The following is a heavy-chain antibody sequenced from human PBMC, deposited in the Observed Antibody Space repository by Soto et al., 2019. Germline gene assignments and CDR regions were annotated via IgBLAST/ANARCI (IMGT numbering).Heavy chain of an antibody. J-gene: IGHJ5*02. CDR1: CDTFTNFG. CDR2: IATDNSNK. Sequence: ASVKVSCKTSCDTFTNFGLSWVRQAPGQGLEWMGWIATDNSNKNYAQKFQGRLPLTTDTSSSTGYMELKSLEYDHTAVYYCARVLRGVVNWFDPWGTGPLVT. D-gene: IGHD3-10*01. V-gene: IGHV1-18*01. CDR3: ARVLRGVVNWFDP.